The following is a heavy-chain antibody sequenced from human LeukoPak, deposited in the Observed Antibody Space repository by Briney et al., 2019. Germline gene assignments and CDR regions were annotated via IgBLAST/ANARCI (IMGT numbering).Heavy chain of an antibody. Sequence: GGSLRLSCAASGFTFSSYGMSWVRQAPGKGLEWVSAISGSGGSTYYADSVKGRFTISRDNSKNTLYLQMNSLRAEDTAVYYCASAWQLGVIDPWGQGTLVTVSS. CDR3: ASAWQLGVIDP. V-gene: IGHV3-23*01. D-gene: IGHD6-13*01. J-gene: IGHJ5*02. CDR2: ISGSGGST. CDR1: GFTFSSYG.